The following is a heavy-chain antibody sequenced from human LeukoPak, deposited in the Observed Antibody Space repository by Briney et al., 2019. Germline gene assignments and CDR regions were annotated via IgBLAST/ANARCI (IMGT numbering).Heavy chain of an antibody. J-gene: IGHJ3*02. Sequence: GGSLRHSCSASGFTFSGYAMHWVRQAPGKGLGHVSVIVSTGGSTYYADSVKGRFTISRDNSKNTLYLQMSSLRAEDTAVYYCVKSYSSSWYAFDIWGQGTMVTVSS. D-gene: IGHD6-13*01. CDR2: IVSTGGST. CDR3: VKSYSSSWYAFDI. V-gene: IGHV3-64D*06. CDR1: GFTFSGYA.